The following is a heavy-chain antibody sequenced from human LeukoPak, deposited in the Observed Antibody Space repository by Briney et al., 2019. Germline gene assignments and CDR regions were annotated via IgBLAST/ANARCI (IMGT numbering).Heavy chain of an antibody. V-gene: IGHV1-18*01. J-gene: IGHJ4*02. CDR2: ISAYNGNT. Sequence: ASVKVSCKASGGTFSSYAISWVRQAPGQGLEWMGWISAYNGNTNYAQKLQGRVTMTTDTSTSTAYMELRSLRSDDTAVYYCARDLGVTMVRGVMSWGQGTLVTVSS. D-gene: IGHD3-10*01. CDR3: ARDLGVTMVRGVMS. CDR1: GGTFSSYA.